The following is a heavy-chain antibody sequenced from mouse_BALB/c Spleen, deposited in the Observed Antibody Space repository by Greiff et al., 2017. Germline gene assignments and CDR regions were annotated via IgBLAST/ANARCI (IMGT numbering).Heavy chain of an antibody. V-gene: IGHV5-17*02. Sequence: EVHLVESGGGLVQPGGSRKLSCAASGFTFSSFGMHWVRQAPEKGLEWVAYISSGSSTIYYADTVKGRFTISRDNPKNTLFLQMTSLRSEDTAMYDCARSMAMDYWGQGTSVTVSS. CDR1: GFTFSSFG. J-gene: IGHJ4*01. CDR2: ISSGSSTI. CDR3: ARSMAMDY.